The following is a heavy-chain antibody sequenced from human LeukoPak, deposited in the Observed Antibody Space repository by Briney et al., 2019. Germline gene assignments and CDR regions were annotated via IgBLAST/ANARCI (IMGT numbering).Heavy chain of an antibody. D-gene: IGHD1-26*01. J-gene: IGHJ4*02. Sequence: SETLSLTCTVSGGSISGHFWSWIRQPPGKGMEWIGFASFSGDTNYRPSFHGRVTISLDTSKSQFSLNLNSVTAADTAVYFCARGGASSRYFGYWGQGTLVTVSS. V-gene: IGHV4-59*11. CDR2: ASFSGDT. CDR1: GGSISGHF. CDR3: ARGGASSRYFGY.